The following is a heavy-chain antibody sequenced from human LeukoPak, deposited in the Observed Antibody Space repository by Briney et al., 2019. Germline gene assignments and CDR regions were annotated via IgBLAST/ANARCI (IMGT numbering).Heavy chain of an antibody. J-gene: IGHJ4*02. CDR3: ARAKKNIMWWAQGFDY. V-gene: IGHV3-30*02. CDR1: GITFSSYA. D-gene: IGHD2-21*01. Sequence: SGGSLRLSCAASGITFSSYAMHWVRQAPGKGLEWVAFVRYDGSNKYYADSVKGRFTISRDNAKNSLYLQMNSLRAEDTAVYYCARAKKNIMWWAQGFDYWGQGTLVTVSS. CDR2: VRYDGSNK.